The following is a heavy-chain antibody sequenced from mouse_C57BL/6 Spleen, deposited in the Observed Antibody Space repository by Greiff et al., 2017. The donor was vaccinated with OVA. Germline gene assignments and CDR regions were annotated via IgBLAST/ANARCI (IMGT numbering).Heavy chain of an antibody. CDR2: INYDGSST. V-gene: IGHV5-16*01. CDR1: GFTFSDYY. D-gene: IGHD1-1*01. Sequence: EVKVVESEGGLVQPGSSMKLSCTASGFTFSDYYMAWVRQVPEKGLEWVANINYDGSSTYYLDSLKSRFIISRDNAKNILYLQMSSLKSEDTATYYCARDGGYYYGALDYWGQGTTLTVSS. J-gene: IGHJ2*01. CDR3: ARDGGYYYGALDY.